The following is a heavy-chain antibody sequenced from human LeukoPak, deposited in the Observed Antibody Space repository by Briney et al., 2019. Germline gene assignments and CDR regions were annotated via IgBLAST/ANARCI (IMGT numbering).Heavy chain of an antibody. CDR1: GGTFSSYA. V-gene: IGHV1-69*05. D-gene: IGHD6-6*01. Sequence: ASVKVFCKASGGTFSSYAISWVRQAPGQGLEWMGGIIPIFGTANYAQKFQGRVTITTDESTSTAYMELSSLRSEDTAAYYCARDDSWSSSDYYYMDVWGKGTTVTVSS. J-gene: IGHJ6*03. CDR3: ARDDSWSSSDYYYMDV. CDR2: IIPIFGTA.